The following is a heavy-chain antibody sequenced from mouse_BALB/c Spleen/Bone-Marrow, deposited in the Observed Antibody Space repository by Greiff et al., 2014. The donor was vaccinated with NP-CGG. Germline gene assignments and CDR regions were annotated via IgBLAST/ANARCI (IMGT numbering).Heavy chain of an antibody. CDR3: ARSGKVRNAMDY. J-gene: IGHJ4*01. V-gene: IGHV1S137*01. D-gene: IGHD2-14*01. Sequence: VQVVESGAKLVRPGVSVKISCKGSGYTFTDHAIHWVKRSHAKSLEWIGVISGYYGDAIYNQKFKGKATMTVGKSSSTAYMELARLTSEDSAIYYCARSGKVRNAMDYWGQGTSVTVSS. CDR2: ISGYYGDA. CDR1: GYTFTDHA.